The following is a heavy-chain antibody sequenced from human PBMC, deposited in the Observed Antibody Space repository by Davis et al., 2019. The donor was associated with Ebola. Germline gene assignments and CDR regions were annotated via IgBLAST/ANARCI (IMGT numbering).Heavy chain of an antibody. J-gene: IGHJ4*02. CDR1: GGSISSSNW. CDR2: IYHSGST. V-gene: IGHV4-4*02. CDR3: ASSSVDYGDYPPVY. D-gene: IGHD4-17*01. Sequence: MPSETLSLTCAVSGGSISSSNWWSWVRQPPGKGLEWIGEIYHSGSTNYNPSLKSRVTISVDKSKNQFSLKLSSVTAADTAVYYCASSSVDYGDYPPVYWGQGTLVTVSS.